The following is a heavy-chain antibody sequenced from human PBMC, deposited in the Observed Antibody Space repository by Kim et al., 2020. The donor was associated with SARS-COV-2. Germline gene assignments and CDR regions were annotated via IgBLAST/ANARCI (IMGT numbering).Heavy chain of an antibody. V-gene: IGHV3-30*18. CDR1: GFTFNNYA. CDR2: ISYDGSIK. Sequence: GGSLRLSCGASGFTFNNYAMHWVRQAPGKGLEWVAVISYDGSIKYYADSVKGQFTVSRDSSHNTLYLQMRSLRPEDTALYYCAKSSAFFWF. J-gene: IGHJ5*01. CDR3: AKSSAFFWF.